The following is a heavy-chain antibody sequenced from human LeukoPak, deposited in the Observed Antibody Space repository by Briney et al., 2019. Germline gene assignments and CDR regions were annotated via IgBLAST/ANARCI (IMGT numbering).Heavy chain of an antibody. CDR1: GYTFTSYA. CDR2: INAGNGNT. D-gene: IGHD3-9*01. J-gene: IGHJ5*02. Sequence: ASVKVSCKASGYTFTSYAMHWVRQAPGQRPEWMGWINAGNGNTKYSQKFQGRVTITRDTSASTAYMELSSLRSEDTAVYYCARDSEYFDWLSGWFDPWGQGTLVTVSS. CDR3: ARDSEYFDWLSGWFDP. V-gene: IGHV1-3*01.